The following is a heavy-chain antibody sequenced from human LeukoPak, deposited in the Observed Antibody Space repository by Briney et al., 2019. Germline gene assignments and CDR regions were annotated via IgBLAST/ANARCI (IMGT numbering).Heavy chain of an antibody. CDR1: GFTFSSYW. Sequence: GGSLRLSCAASGFTFSSYWMSWVRQAPGKGLEWVANIKQDGSEKYYVDSVKGRFTISRDNAKNSLYLQMNSLRAEDTALYYCAKASYDILTGYFDYWGQGTLVTVSS. D-gene: IGHD3-9*01. CDR2: IKQDGSEK. J-gene: IGHJ4*02. V-gene: IGHV3-7*03. CDR3: AKASYDILTGYFDY.